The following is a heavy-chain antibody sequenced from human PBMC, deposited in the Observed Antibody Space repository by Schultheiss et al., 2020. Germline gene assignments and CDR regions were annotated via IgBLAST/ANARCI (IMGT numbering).Heavy chain of an antibody. Sequence: GGSLRLSCAASGFTFSSYGMHWVRQAPGKGLEWVAVIWYDGSNKYYADSVKGRFTISRDNSKNTLYLQMNSLRAEDTAVYYCISPLRWELHSDYWGQGTLVTVSS. V-gene: IGHV3-33*08. CDR3: ISPLRWELHSDY. D-gene: IGHD1-26*01. CDR2: IWYDGSNK. J-gene: IGHJ4*02. CDR1: GFTFSSYG.